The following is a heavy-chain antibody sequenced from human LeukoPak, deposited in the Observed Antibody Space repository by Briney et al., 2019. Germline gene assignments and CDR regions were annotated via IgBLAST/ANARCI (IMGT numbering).Heavy chain of an antibody. V-gene: IGHV4-59*01. CDR1: GGSISSYY. CDR3: ARDLLYYDILTGLVVGPSTFDI. Sequence: SETLSLTCTVSGGSISSYYWSWIRQPPGKGLEWIGYIYYSGSTNYNPSLKRRVTISVDTSKNQFSLKLSSVTAADTAVYYCARDLLYYDILTGLVVGPSTFDIWGQGTMVTVSS. CDR2: IYYSGST. D-gene: IGHD3-9*01. J-gene: IGHJ3*02.